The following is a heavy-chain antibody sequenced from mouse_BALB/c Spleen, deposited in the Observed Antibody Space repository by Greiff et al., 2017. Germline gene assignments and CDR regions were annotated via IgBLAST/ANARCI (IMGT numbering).Heavy chain of an antibody. Sequence: EVHLVESGGGLVKPGGSLKLSCAASGFAFSSYDMSWVRQTPEKRLEWVAYISSGGGSTYYPDTVKGRFTISRDNAKNTLYLQMSSLKSEDTAMYYCARHAYYRDWFAYWGQWTLVTVSA. J-gene: IGHJ3*01. V-gene: IGHV5-12-1*01. CDR1: GFAFSSYD. CDR3: ARHAYYRDWFAY. D-gene: IGHD2-14*01. CDR2: ISSGGGST.